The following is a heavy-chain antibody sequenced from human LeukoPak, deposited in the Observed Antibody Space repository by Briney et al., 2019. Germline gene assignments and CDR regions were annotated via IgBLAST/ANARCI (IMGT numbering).Heavy chain of an antibody. CDR2: IYPGDSDT. CDR3: ARHGPGYSSSLPSDY. Sequence: GESLKISCKGSGYSFTSYWIGWVRQMPGKGLEWMGIIYPGDSDTRYSPSFQGQVTISADKSISTAYLQWSSLKASDTAMYYCARHGPGYSSSLPSDYWGQGTLVTVSS. CDR1: GYSFTSYW. D-gene: IGHD6-13*01. V-gene: IGHV5-51*01. J-gene: IGHJ4*02.